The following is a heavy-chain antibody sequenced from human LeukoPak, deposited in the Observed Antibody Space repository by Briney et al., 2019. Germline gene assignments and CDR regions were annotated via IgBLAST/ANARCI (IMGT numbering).Heavy chain of an antibody. CDR2: ISYDGSNK. J-gene: IGHJ5*02. CDR3: ARDGIAMGKHRAVVPAAIPHDKWFDP. V-gene: IGHV3-30-3*01. CDR1: GFTFSSYA. D-gene: IGHD2-2*01. Sequence: GGSLRLSCAASGFTFSSYAMHWVRQAPGKGLEWVAVISYDGSNKYYADSVKGRFTISRDNSMSTLYLQMNSLRAEDTAVYYCARDGIAMGKHRAVVPAAIPHDKWFDPWGQGTLVTVSS.